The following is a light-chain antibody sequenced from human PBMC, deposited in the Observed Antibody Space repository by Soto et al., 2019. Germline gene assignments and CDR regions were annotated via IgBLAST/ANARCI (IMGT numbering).Light chain of an antibody. CDR2: GAS. J-gene: IGKJ1*01. CDR3: QKYNPAPWT. CDR1: QGIGKY. V-gene: IGKV1-27*01. Sequence: DTQMTQSPSSLSASVGDRITITCRASQGIGKYLACYQLKAGKVPRLLIYGASSLVSVVPSRFSASGSGTDFTLTISGLQPEDFATYYCQKYNPAPWTFGPGTKV.